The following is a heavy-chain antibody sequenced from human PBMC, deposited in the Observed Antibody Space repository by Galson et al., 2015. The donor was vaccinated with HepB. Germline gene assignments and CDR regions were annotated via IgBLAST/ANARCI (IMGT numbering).Heavy chain of an antibody. CDR3: AREGGE. V-gene: IGHV3-23*01. J-gene: IGHJ4*02. Sequence: SLRLSCAASGFTFSSYAMSWVRQAPGKGLEWVSAISGGLTYYADSVKGRFTVSRDNSMNTLYLQMNRLRVDDTAIYYCAREGGEWGQGTLVTVSA. D-gene: IGHD3-10*01. CDR1: GFTFSSYA. CDR2: ISGGLT.